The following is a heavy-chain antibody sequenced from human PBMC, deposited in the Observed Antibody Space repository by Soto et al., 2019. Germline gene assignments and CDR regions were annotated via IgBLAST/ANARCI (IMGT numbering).Heavy chain of an antibody. V-gene: IGHV4-31*03. CDR2: IYYSGST. CDR3: ARGDPWDYVWGSPRNWFDP. J-gene: IGHJ5*02. Sequence: SETLSLTCTVSGGSISSGGYYWSWIRQHPGKGLEWIGYIYYSGSTYYNPSLKSRVTISVDTSKNQFSLKLSSATAADTAVYYCARGDPWDYVWGSPRNWFDPWGQGTLVTVSS. CDR1: GGSISSGGYY. D-gene: IGHD3-16*01.